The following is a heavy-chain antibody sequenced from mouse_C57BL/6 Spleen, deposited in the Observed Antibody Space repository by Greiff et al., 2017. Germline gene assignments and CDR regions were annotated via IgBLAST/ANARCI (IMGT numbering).Heavy chain of an antibody. V-gene: IGHV14-4*01. J-gene: IGHJ2*01. CDR1: GFNFKDDY. CDR3: TTDGVLDY. D-gene: IGHD1-1*02. CDR2: IDPEDGDT. Sequence: VQLQQSGAELVRPGASVKLSCTASGFNFKDDYMHWVKQRPEQGLEWIGWIDPEDGDTEYASKFQGKATITADTSSSTAYLQLSSLTSADTAVYYCTTDGVLDYGGQGSTLTVSS.